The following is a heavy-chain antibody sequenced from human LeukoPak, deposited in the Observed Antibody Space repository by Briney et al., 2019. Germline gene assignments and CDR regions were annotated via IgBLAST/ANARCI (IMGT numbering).Heavy chain of an antibody. Sequence: ASVKVSCKVSGYTLTELSMHWVRQAPGKGLEWMGGFDPEDGETIYAQKFQGRVTMTEDTSTDTAYMELSSLRSEDTAVYYCATVSLWFGENAAWGQGTLVTVSS. CDR3: ATVSLWFGENAA. V-gene: IGHV1-24*01. D-gene: IGHD3-10*01. J-gene: IGHJ5*02. CDR2: FDPEDGET. CDR1: GYTLTELS.